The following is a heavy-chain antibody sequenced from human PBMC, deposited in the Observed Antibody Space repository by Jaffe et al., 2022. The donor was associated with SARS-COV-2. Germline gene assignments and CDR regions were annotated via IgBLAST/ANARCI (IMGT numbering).Heavy chain of an antibody. D-gene: IGHD3-22*01. V-gene: IGHV3-30*04. J-gene: IGHJ4*02. Sequence: QVQLVESGGGVVQPGRSLRLSCAASGFTFSSYAMHWVRQAPGKGLEWVAVISYDGSNKYYADSVKGRFTISRDNSKNTLYLQMNSLRAEDTAVYYCATPPTGYFQDWGQGTLVTVSS. CDR2: ISYDGSNK. CDR3: ATPPTGYFQD. CDR1: GFTFSSYA.